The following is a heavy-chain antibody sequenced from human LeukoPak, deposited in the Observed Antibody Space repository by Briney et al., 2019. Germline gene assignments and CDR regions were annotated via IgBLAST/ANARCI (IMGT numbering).Heavy chain of an antibody. CDR3: AKTLWGLTLLSSDH. V-gene: IGHV3-23*01. CDR1: GFTFSNYA. Sequence: GGSLRLSCAASGFTFSNYAMNWVRQAPGKGLEWVSSLSDSGSSTYYAESVKGRFTIYRDNSKNMLYLQMNSLRADDTAVYYCAKTLWGLTLLSSDHWGQGSLVTVSS. D-gene: IGHD2-21*01. CDR2: LSDSGSST. J-gene: IGHJ4*02.